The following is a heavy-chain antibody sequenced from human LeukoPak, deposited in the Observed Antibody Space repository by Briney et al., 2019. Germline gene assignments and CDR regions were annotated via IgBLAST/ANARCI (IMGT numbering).Heavy chain of an antibody. D-gene: IGHD3-10*01. V-gene: IGHV4-30-2*01. Sequence: PSQTLSLTCAVSGGSISSGAYSWNWIRKPPGKGLEWIGYIFQSGSTYYNPSLKSRVTVSVDRSRNQFSLKLTSVTAADTAVYYCAREREGSGNYSYFDFWGQGTLATVSS. CDR1: GGSISSGAYS. CDR3: AREREGSGNYSYFDF. J-gene: IGHJ4*02. CDR2: IFQSGST.